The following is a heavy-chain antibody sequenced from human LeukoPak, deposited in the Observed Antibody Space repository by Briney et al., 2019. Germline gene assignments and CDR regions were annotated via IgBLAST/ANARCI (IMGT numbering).Heavy chain of an antibody. D-gene: IGHD3-9*01. CDR2: IWYDGSNK. CDR3: ARGLRYFDWLLPNYFDY. CDR1: GFTFSSYG. Sequence: PGGSLRLSCAASGFTFSSYGMHWVRQAPGKGLERVSVIWYDGSNKYYADSVKGRFTISRDNSKNTLYLQMNSLRAEDTAVYYCARGLRYFDWLLPNYFDYWGQGTLVTVSS. V-gene: IGHV3-33*01. J-gene: IGHJ4*02.